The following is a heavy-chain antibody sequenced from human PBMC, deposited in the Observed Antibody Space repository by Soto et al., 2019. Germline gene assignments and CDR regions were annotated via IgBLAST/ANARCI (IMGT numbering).Heavy chain of an antibody. J-gene: IGHJ4*02. CDR2: MNPNSGDT. CDR3: ARGGGGRWYSGDY. D-gene: IGHD6-13*01. Sequence: QVQLVQSGAEVKKPGASVKVSCKASGYTFTNYHIHWVRQATGQGLEWMGWMNPNSGDTGYAQKFQGRVILTRDTSRTAAYMELSGLGSEDTAVYYWARGGGGRWYSGDYWGQGTLFTVSS. CDR1: GYTFTNYH. V-gene: IGHV1-8*01.